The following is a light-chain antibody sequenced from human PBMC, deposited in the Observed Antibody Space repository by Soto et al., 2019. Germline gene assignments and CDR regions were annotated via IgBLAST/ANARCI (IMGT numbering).Light chain of an antibody. CDR1: QTVGSL. Sequence: DIQMTQSPSSLSASVGDRVSLTCRAGQTVGSLVHWYPQKPAKAPTLLIYATSNVQSGVPSRISGSGSGTEVTLTISSVQPEDFATYFCRQSDSAQYTFGQGTKLEIK. CDR2: ATS. CDR3: RQSDSAQYT. J-gene: IGKJ2*01. V-gene: IGKV1-39*01.